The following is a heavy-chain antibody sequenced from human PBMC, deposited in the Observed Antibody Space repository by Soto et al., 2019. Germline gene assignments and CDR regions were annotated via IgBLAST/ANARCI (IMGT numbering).Heavy chain of an antibody. CDR3: ARDWAAASPFDY. V-gene: IGHV3-48*02. J-gene: IGHJ4*02. D-gene: IGHD6-13*01. CDR1: GFTFSSFG. CDR2: ITSDSSTR. Sequence: GGSLRLSCAVSGFTFSSFGMNWVRQAPGKGLEWISYITSDSSTRNYADFVKGRFTISRDNAKNSLYLQMNSLRDEDTAVYFCARDWAAASPFDYWGQGTLVTVSS.